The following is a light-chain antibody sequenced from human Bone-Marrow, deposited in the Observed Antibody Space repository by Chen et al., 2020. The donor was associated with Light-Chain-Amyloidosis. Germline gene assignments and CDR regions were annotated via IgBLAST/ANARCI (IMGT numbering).Light chain of an antibody. CDR2: EVT. V-gene: IGLV2-14*01. Sequence: QSALTQPASVSGSPGQSITISCTGTSSDVGCDNHVSWYQQHPGKAPKLMIYEVTNRPSWVPDRFSGSKSDNTASLTISGLQTEDEADDFCSSYTITNTLVFGSGTRVTVL. CDR1: SSDVGCDNH. J-gene: IGLJ1*01. CDR3: SSYTITNTLV.